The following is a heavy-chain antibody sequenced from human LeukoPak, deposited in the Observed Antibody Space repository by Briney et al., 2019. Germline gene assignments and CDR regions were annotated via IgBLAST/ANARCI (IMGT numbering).Heavy chain of an antibody. D-gene: IGHD3-22*01. J-gene: IGHJ4*02. CDR1: GGSFSGYY. CDR2: INHSGST. CDR3: ARALPESGYQKANFDY. V-gene: IGHV4-34*01. Sequence: SSETLSLTCAVYGGSFSGYYWSWIRQPPGKGLEWIGEINHSGSTNYNPSLKSRVTISVDTSKNQFSLKLSSVTAADTAVYYCARALPESGYQKANFDYWGQGTLVTVSS.